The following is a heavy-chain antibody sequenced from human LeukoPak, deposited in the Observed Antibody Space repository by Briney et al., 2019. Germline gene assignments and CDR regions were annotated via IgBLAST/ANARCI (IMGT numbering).Heavy chain of an antibody. CDR1: GFTFSSYA. J-gene: IGHJ3*02. CDR3: AKVRIQLWLQSESDAFDI. CDR2: ISGSGGST. V-gene: IGHV3-23*01. Sequence: PGGSLRLSCAGYGFTFSSYAMSWVRQAPGKGLEWVSAISGSGGSTYYADSVKGRFTISRDNSKNTLYLQMNSLRAEDTAVYYCAKVRIQLWLQSESDAFDIWGQGTMVTVSS. D-gene: IGHD5-18*01.